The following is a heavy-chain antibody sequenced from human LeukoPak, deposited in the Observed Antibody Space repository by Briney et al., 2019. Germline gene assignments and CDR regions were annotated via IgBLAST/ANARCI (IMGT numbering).Heavy chain of an antibody. V-gene: IGHV3-74*01. J-gene: IGHJ4*02. CDR2: MNGEGTTI. Sequence: TGGSLRLSCATSGLTFRTTWMHWVRQAPGKGLMWVSRMNGEGTTIDYADSVKGRFTVSRDHAKNTLFLQMNNLRTEDTALYFCATARNFRFEYWGQGSLVIVSA. D-gene: IGHD1-7*01. CDR3: ATARNFRFEY. CDR1: GLTFRTTW.